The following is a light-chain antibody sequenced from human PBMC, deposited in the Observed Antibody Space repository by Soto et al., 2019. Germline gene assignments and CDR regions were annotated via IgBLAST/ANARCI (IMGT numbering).Light chain of an antibody. CDR3: QQRRNWFS. V-gene: IGKV3-11*01. Sequence: LTQSPAILSLSPGERATLSCTASQSVDTYIAWYQQRPGQPPRLLIHDTSHRASGVPARFRGSGSGTDFTLTITILEPEDFAVYFCQQRRNWFSFGPGTRL. CDR2: DTS. CDR1: QSVDTY. J-gene: IGKJ3*01.